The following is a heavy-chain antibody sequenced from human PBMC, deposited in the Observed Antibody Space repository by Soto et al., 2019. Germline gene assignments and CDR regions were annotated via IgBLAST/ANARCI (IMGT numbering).Heavy chain of an antibody. Sequence: SETLSLTCTISAVSLNITKYSLGLIRHPPGKGLEWIGSIYYSGHTYYSPSLKSRVAISVDTSKNQFSLNLNSVTAADTAAYSCARQRAWYGEWAFDIWGQGTKVTVSS. D-gene: IGHD3-10*01. CDR2: IYYSGHT. V-gene: IGHV4-39*01. CDR1: AVSLNITKYS. CDR3: ARQRAWYGEWAFDI. J-gene: IGHJ3*02.